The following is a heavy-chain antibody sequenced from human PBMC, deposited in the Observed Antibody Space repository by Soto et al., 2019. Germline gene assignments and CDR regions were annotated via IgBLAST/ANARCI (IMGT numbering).Heavy chain of an antibody. V-gene: IGHV3-7*03. CDR1: GFRFSDYY. Sequence: EVQVVESGGGLVQPGGSLRLRCATSGFRFSDYYMNWVRQAPGNGLEWVANIRPDGSLKNYVDSVKGRFTISRDNANNSLYLQMSNRRAEDTGLYYCKSICSENEYWGHGTQVTVSS. D-gene: IGHD3-10*02. CDR3: KSICSENEY. J-gene: IGHJ4*01. CDR2: IRPDGSLK.